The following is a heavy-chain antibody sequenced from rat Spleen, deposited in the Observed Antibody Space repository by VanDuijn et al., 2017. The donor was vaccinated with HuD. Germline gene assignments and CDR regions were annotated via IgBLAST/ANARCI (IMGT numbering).Heavy chain of an antibody. J-gene: IGHJ3*01. D-gene: IGHD4-3*01. CDR1: GFTFSNSY. V-gene: IGHV5-25*01. CDR3: ARPPGWERGYYFDY. CDR2: ISTAGGNT. Sequence: EVQLVESGGGLVQPGRSLKLSCAASGFTFSNSYMAWVRQAPTKGLEWVAYISTAGGNTYYRDSVRGRFTISRDNAKSALYLQMDSLRSEDTATYYCARPPGWERGYYFDYWGQGTLVTVSS.